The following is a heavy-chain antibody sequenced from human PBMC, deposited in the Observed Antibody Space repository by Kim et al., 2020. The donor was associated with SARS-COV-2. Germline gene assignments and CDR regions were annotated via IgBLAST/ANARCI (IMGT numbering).Heavy chain of an antibody. Sequence: SETLSLTCAVYGGSFSGYYWSWIRQPPGKGLEWIGEINHSGSTNYNPSLKSRVTISVDTSKNQFSLKLSSVTAADTAVYYCARSRRGGWVTTLTYSFDYWGQGTLVTVSS. CDR3: ARSRRGGWVTTLTYSFDY. D-gene: IGHD2-21*02. CDR1: GGSFSGYY. J-gene: IGHJ4*02. V-gene: IGHV4-34*01. CDR2: INHSGST.